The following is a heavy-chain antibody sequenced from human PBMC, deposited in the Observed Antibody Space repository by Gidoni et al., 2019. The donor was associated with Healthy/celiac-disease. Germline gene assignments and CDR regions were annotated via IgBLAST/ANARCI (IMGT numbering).Heavy chain of an antibody. Sequence: STNYNPSLKSRVTISVDTSKNQFSLKLSSVTAADTAVYYCARDPGLRFDYWGQGTLVTVSS. V-gene: IGHV4-59*01. J-gene: IGHJ4*02. CDR3: ARDPGLRFDY. D-gene: IGHD4-17*01. CDR2: ST.